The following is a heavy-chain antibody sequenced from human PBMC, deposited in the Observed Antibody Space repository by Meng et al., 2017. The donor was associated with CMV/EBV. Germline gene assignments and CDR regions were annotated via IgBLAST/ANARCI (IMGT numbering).Heavy chain of an antibody. CDR3: ARGGLYYYDSSGHFDY. Sequence: QGQLQESGPGLVKPSEPLSLTCTVSDGSISSYYWSWIRQPAGKGLEWIGRIYTSGSTNYNPSLKSRVTMSVDTSKNQFFLKLSSVTAADTAVYYCARGGLYYYDSSGHFDYWGQGTLVTVSS. CDR2: IYTSGST. V-gene: IGHV4-4*07. CDR1: DGSISSYY. J-gene: IGHJ4*02. D-gene: IGHD3-22*01.